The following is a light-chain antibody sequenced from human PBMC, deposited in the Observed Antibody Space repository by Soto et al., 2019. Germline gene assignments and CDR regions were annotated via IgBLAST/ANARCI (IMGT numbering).Light chain of an antibody. J-gene: IGLJ2*01. CDR1: SFNIGSNA. V-gene: IGLV1-44*01. Sequence: QSALTQPPSASGTPGQRVTISCSGSSFNIGSNAVTWYQQLPRTAPKLLIYSSDQRPSGVPDRFSGSKSGTSASLAISGLQSEDEADYYCQSYDSSLSGVVFGGGTKLTVL. CDR3: QSYDSSLSGVV. CDR2: SSD.